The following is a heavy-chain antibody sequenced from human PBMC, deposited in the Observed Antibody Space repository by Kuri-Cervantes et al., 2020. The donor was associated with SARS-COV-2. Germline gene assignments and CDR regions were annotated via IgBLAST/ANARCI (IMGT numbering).Heavy chain of an antibody. J-gene: IGHJ4*02. D-gene: IGHD3-22*01. CDR1: GFTFSDYY. V-gene: IGHV3-11*04. CDR3: ARAVVDIEFDY. Sequence: GESLKISCAASGFTFSDYYMSWIRQAPGKGLEWVSYISSSGSTIYYADSVKGRFNISRDNSQYTLYLQMNSLRAEDTAVYYCARAVVDIEFDYWGQGTLVTVSS. CDR2: ISSSGSTI.